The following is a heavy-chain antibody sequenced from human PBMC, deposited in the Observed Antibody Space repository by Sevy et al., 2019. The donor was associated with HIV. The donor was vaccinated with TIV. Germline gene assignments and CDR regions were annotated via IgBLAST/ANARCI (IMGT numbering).Heavy chain of an antibody. J-gene: IGHJ6*02. Sequence: GGSLRLSCAASGFTFSSYWMSWVRQAPGKGLEWVANIKQDGSEKYYVDSVKGRFTISRDNAKNSLYLHMNSLRAEDPAVYYCAGGYSYGYYYYGMDVWGQGTTVTVSS. CDR1: GFTFSSYW. D-gene: IGHD5-18*01. CDR3: AGGYSYGYYYYGMDV. V-gene: IGHV3-7*01. CDR2: IKQDGSEK.